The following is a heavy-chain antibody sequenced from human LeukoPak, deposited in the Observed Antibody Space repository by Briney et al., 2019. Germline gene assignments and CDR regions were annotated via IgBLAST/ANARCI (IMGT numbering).Heavy chain of an antibody. CDR1: GYSISSGYY. V-gene: IGHV4-38-2*02. CDR2: IYHSGST. D-gene: IGHD6-13*01. Sequence: SETLSHTCTVSGYSISSGYYWGWIRQPPGKGLEWIGSIYHSGSTYYNPSLKSRVTISVDTSKNQFSLKLSSVTAADTAVYYCARGAAAVHWGQGTLVTVSS. J-gene: IGHJ4*02. CDR3: ARGAAAVH.